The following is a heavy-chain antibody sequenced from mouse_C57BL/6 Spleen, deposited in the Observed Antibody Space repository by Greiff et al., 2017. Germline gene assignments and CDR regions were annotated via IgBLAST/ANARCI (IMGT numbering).Heavy chain of an antibody. V-gene: IGHV1-55*01. J-gene: IGHJ1*03. Sequence: QVQLQQPGAELVKPGASVKMSCKASGYTFTSYWITWVKQRPGQGLEWIGDIYPGSGSTNYNEKFKSKATLTVDTSSSTAYMQLSSLTSEDSAVYDCARSGAYYYGSSYEGYFDVWGTGTTVTVSS. D-gene: IGHD1-1*01. CDR2: IYPGSGST. CDR3: ARSGAYYYGSSYEGYFDV. CDR1: GYTFTSYW.